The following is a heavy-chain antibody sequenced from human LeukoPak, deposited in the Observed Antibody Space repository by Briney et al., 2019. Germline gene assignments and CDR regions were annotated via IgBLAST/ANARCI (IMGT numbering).Heavy chain of an antibody. CDR2: ISGSGGST. D-gene: IGHD6-19*01. CDR1: GFTFSSNA. J-gene: IGHJ4*02. V-gene: IGHV3-23*01. CDR3: AKRSIAVDGTGGYCFDY. Sequence: VGSLRLSCAASGFTFSSNAMSWVRQAPGNGLEWVSAISGSGGSTYYADSVKCRFTISRDNSKTTLYLQMNSLRAEDTAVYYYAKRSIAVDGTGGYCFDYWGQGTLVTVSS.